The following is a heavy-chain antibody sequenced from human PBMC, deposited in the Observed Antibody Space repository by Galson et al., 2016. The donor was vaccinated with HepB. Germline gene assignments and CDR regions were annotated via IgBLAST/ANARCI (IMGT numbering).Heavy chain of an antibody. CDR1: GGTFSSYD. CDR3: ARAVGFAPLIYFDY. Sequence: SVKVSCKASGGTFSSYDISWVRQAPGQGLEWMGGIIPIFGTVNYAQKFQGRVTITADESTSTAYMELSSLRSEDTAVYYCARAVGFAPLIYFDYWGQGTLVTVSS. CDR2: IIPIFGTV. V-gene: IGHV1-69*13. D-gene: IGHD1-26*01. J-gene: IGHJ4*02.